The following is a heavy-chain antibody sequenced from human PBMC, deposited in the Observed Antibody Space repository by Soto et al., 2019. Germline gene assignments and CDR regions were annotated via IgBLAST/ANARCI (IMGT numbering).Heavy chain of an antibody. CDR1: WGPISAFY. V-gene: IGHV4-59*01. CDR2: ICYNPSP. J-gene: IGHJ3*01. Sequence: SETLSLPCTGSWGPISAFYWSRIRQPPGKGLESIGYICYNPSPAYNPSLKGLVTISVDTSKNQFSLKLSSVTAADTAAYYCACVGGVAPRTFD. D-gene: IGHD6-6*01. CDR3: ACVGGVAPRTFD.